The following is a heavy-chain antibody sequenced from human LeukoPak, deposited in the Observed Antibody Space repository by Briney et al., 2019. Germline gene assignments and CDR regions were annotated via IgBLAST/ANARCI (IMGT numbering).Heavy chain of an antibody. CDR2: IYDSGST. Sequence: PSETLSLTCAVAGASISSYYWSWIRQPPGKGLEWIGYIYDSGSTDYNPSLKSRVTISIDTSKNQFSLKLNSVTAADAAIYYCARSALDTSGTYYNPQPFLYWGQGILVTVSS. CDR1: GASISSYY. J-gene: IGHJ4*02. V-gene: IGHV4-59*01. CDR3: ARSALDTSGTYYNPQPFLY. D-gene: IGHD3-10*01.